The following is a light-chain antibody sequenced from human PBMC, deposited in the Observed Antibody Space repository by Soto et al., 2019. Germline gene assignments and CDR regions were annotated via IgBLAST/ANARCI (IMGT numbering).Light chain of an antibody. V-gene: IGLV2-14*01. CDR3: SSFSSDSTPLG. J-gene: IGLJ2*01. CDR2: EVT. CDR1: SSDVGIYDY. Sequence: QSALTQPASVSGSPGQSISISCTGTSSDVGIYDYVSWYQHHPGKAPKLMVYEVTNRPSGVSNRFSGSKSGNTASLTISGLQAEDEADYYCSSFSSDSTPLGFGGGTKVTVL.